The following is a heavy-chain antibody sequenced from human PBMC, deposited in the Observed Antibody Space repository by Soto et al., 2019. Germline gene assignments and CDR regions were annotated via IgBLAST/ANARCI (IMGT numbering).Heavy chain of an antibody. Sequence: ASETLSLTCTVSGGSISGYYWSWIRQPPGKGLEWIGYMYNTGSTVYNPSFKSRVTISVDTSKNQFSLKLNSVTAADTAVYYCARDSSSWRKAFDYWGQGTLVTVSS. CDR2: MYNTGST. V-gene: IGHV4-59*01. CDR3: ARDSSSWRKAFDY. CDR1: GGSISGYY. J-gene: IGHJ4*02. D-gene: IGHD6-13*01.